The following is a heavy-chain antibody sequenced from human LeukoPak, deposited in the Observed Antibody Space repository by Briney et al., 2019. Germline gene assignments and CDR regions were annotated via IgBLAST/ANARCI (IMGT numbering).Heavy chain of an antibody. CDR2: IIPIFGTA. Sequence: ASVKVSCKASGGTFSSYAISWVRQAHGQGLEWMGGIIPIFGTANYAQKFKGRVTITADESTSTAYMELSSLRSEDTAVYYCARGQSGYSGSRDYYYMDVWGKGTTVTVSS. D-gene: IGHD5-12*01. V-gene: IGHV1-69*13. J-gene: IGHJ6*03. CDR1: GGTFSSYA. CDR3: ARGQSGYSGSRDYYYMDV.